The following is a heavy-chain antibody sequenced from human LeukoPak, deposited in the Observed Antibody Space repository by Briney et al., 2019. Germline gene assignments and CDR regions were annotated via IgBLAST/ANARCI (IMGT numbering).Heavy chain of an antibody. V-gene: IGHV6-1*01. D-gene: IGHD2-21*01. J-gene: IGHJ3*02. CDR3: VRGQYSAFDI. CDR2: TYRGSS. CDR1: GDSVSGNIVA. Sequence: SQTLLLTCAVSGDSVSGNIVAWNWIRQSPTRGLEWLGRTYRGSSYYAPSMKSRISISPDTSKNQFSLHLNSVTPEDTAVYFCVRGQYSAFDIWGQGTLVIVSS.